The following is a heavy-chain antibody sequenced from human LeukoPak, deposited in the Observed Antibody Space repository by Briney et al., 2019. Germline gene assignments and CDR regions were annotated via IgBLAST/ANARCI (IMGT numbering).Heavy chain of an antibody. Sequence: GGSLRLSCAASKFTFNKYTMNWVRQAPGKGLEWVSSISSSSSYIYYADSVKGRFAISRDSSKNSLYLQMNSLRAEDTAVYYCAREPWFGDSPYFDYWGQGTLVTVSS. CDR1: KFTFNKYT. J-gene: IGHJ4*02. V-gene: IGHV3-21*01. D-gene: IGHD3-10*01. CDR2: ISSSSSYI. CDR3: AREPWFGDSPYFDY.